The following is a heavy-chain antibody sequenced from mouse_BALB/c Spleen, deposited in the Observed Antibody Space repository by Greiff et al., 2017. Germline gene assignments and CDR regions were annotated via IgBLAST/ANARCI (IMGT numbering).Heavy chain of an antibody. J-gene: IGHJ4*01. CDR1: GFTFSSFG. Sequence: EVKLMESGGGLVQPGGSRKLSCAASGFTFSSFGMHWVRQAPEKGLEWVAYISSGSSTIYYADTVKGRFTISRDNPKNTLFLQMTSLRSEDTAMYYCARGNWVYAMDYGGQGTSVNVSS. CDR3: ARGNWVYAMDY. V-gene: IGHV5-17*02. D-gene: IGHD4-1*01. CDR2: ISSGSSTI.